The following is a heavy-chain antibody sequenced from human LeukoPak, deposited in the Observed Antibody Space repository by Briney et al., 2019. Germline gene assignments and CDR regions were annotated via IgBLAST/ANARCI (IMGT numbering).Heavy chain of an antibody. J-gene: IGHJ3*02. D-gene: IGHD3-10*01. CDR3: ARAVLLWFGESLPDAFDI. V-gene: IGHV4-4*02. CDR1: GGSISSSNW. CDR2: IYHSGST. Sequence: SETLSLTCAVSGGSISSSNWWSWVRQPPGKGLEWIGEIYHSGSTNYNPSLKSRVTISVDKSKNQFSLKLSSVTAADTAVYYCARAVLLWFGESLPDAFDIWGQGTMVTVSS.